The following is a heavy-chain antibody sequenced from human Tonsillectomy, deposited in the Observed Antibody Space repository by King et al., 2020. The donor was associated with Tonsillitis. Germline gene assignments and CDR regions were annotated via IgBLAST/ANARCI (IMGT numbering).Heavy chain of an antibody. J-gene: IGHJ3*02. D-gene: IGHD1-26*01. V-gene: IGHV3-23*04. CDR3: AKDLRRELLYDACDI. Sequence: VQLVESGGGLVQPGGSLRLSCAASGFTFSSFAMSWVRQAPGKGLEWVSTINTGGDITYYADSVRGRFANSRDNSKNTLYLQMNSLRAEDTAVYYCAKDLRRELLYDACDIWGQGTMVTVSS. CDR1: GFTFSSFA. CDR2: INTGGDIT.